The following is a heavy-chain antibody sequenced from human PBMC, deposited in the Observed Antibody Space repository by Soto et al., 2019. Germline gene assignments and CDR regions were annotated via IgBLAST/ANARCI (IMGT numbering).Heavy chain of an antibody. CDR2: ISHSGST. V-gene: IGHV4-34*01. J-gene: IGHJ6*03. CDR3: ARGPYGSGIRSPYYNYYMDV. D-gene: IGHD3-10*01. CDR1: GTSFSGYY. Sequence: PSETLSLTCAVYGTSFSGYYWSWIRQAPGKGLEWIGEISHSGSTNYNPSLKSRVMISLDTSKAQFSLKLSSVSAADTAVFYCARGPYGSGIRSPYYNYYMDVWGIGTTVTVSS.